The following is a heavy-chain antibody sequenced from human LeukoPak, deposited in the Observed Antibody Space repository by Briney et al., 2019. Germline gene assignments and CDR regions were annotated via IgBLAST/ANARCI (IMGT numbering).Heavy chain of an antibody. CDR3: AAPGFWSGYSRDY. J-gene: IGHJ4*02. V-gene: IGHV3-21*01. D-gene: IGHD3-3*01. Sequence: GGSLRLSCVASGFTFSSYSMNWVRQAPGKGLEWVSSISSSSSYIYYADSVKGRFTISRDNAKNSLYLQMNSLRAEDTAVYYCAAPGFWSGYSRDYWGQGTLVTVSS. CDR2: ISSSSSYI. CDR1: GFTFSSYS.